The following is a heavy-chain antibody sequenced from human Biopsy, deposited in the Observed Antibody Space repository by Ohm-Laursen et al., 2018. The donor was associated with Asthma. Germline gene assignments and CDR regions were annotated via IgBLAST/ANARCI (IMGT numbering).Heavy chain of an antibody. V-gene: IGHV4-31*03. CDR2: TNERGVT. J-gene: IGHJ4*02. Sequence: SETLSLTCTVSYGSITSGGYYWTWIRQHPGKGLEWIGETNERGVTNNNPSLKSRVSISIDTSKNQFSLKLSSVTAADTAVYYCARAQDYYDSRGYYRSFDYWGQGTLVTVSS. CDR3: ARAQDYYDSRGYYRSFDY. D-gene: IGHD3-22*01. CDR1: YGSITSGGYY.